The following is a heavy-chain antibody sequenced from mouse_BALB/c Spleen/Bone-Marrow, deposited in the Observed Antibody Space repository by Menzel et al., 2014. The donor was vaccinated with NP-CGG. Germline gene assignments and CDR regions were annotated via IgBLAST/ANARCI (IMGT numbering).Heavy chain of an antibody. CDR2: IDPANGNT. D-gene: IGHD1-1*01. CDR1: GFNIKDTY. Sequence: EVQLQQSGAELVKPGASVKLSCTASGFNIKDTYMHWVKQRPEQGLGWIGRIDPANGNTKYDPKFQCKATITADTSSNTAYLQLSSLTSEDTTVYYCASYYYGHYFDYWGQGTTLTVSS. V-gene: IGHV14-3*02. CDR3: ASYYYGHYFDY. J-gene: IGHJ2*01.